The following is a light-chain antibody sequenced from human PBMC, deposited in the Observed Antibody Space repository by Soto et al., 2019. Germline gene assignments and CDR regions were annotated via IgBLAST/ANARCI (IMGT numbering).Light chain of an antibody. V-gene: IGLV1-51*01. CDR1: SSNIGNDY. CDR2: ENN. Sequence: QSVLTQPPSVSAAPGQKVTISCSGSSSNIGNDYVSWYQQLPGKAPILLIYENNKRPSGIPDRFSGSKSGTSATLGITGLQTGDEADYFCGAWDSSLSAVLFGGGTKLTVL. CDR3: GAWDSSLSAVL. J-gene: IGLJ2*01.